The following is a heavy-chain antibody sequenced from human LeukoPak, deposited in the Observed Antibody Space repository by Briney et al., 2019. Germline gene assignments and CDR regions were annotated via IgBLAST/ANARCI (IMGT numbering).Heavy chain of an antibody. Sequence: ETLSLTCIVSGGSITSDSYSWSWIRQPPGKGLEWIGEINHSGSTNYNPSLKSRVTISVDTSKNQFSLKLSSVTAADTAVYYCARPSPYYYGSGSYGAFDIWGQGTMVTVSS. V-gene: IGHV4-39*07. CDR2: INHSGST. J-gene: IGHJ3*02. D-gene: IGHD3-10*01. CDR1: GGSITSDSYS. CDR3: ARPSPYYYGSGSYGAFDI.